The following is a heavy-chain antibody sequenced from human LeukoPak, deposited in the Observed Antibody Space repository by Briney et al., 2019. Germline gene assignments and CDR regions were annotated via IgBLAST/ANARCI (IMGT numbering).Heavy chain of an antibody. V-gene: IGHV3-23*01. CDR3: AKGGAYCSGDSCSNFDY. CDR2: IRGSGDDT. J-gene: IGHJ4*02. D-gene: IGHD2-15*01. Sequence: GGSLRLSCAASGFTFSNYAMSWVRQAPGKGLEWVSRIRGSGDDTHYADSVRGRFTISRDNSKNTLYLQMNSLRAEDTAVYFCAKGGAYCSGDSCSNFDYWGQGTLVTVSS. CDR1: GFTFSNYA.